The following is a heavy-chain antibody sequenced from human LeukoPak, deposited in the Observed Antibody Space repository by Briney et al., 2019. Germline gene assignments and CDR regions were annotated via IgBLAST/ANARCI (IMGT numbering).Heavy chain of an antibody. CDR1: GFTFSNAW. D-gene: IGHD2-21*01. Sequence: GGSLRLSCAASGFTFSNAWMSWVRQAPGKGLEWVGRIKRKTDGGTTDYAAPVKGRFTISRDDSKNTLYLQMNSLRAEDTAVYYCARDMIVVVRSDAFDIWGQGTMVTVSS. CDR3: ARDMIVVVRSDAFDI. CDR2: IKRKTDGGTT. V-gene: IGHV3-15*01. J-gene: IGHJ3*02.